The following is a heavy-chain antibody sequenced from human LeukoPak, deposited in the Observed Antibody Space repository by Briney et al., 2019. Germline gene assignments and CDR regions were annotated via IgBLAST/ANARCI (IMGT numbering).Heavy chain of an antibody. CDR3: AKGPWWNRRNDAFDI. Sequence: PGGSLRLSCAASGFTFSSYGMHWVRQAPGKGLEWVAVISYDGSNKYYADSVKGRFTISRDNSKNTLYLQMNSLRAEDTAVYYCAKGPWWNRRNDAFDIWGQGTMVTVSS. CDR1: GFTFSSYG. J-gene: IGHJ3*02. D-gene: IGHD2-15*01. CDR2: ISYDGSNK. V-gene: IGHV3-30*18.